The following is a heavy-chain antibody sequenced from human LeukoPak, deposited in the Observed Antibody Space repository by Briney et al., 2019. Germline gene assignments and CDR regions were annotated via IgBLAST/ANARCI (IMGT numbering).Heavy chain of an antibody. CDR2: IGGDGATT. J-gene: IGHJ4*02. CDR3: ATGYNYHYDY. V-gene: IGHV3-64*02. D-gene: IGHD5-18*01. CDR1: GAALSILA. Sequence: GESLRLSCAVSGAALSILAMHWVRQCPGKGLEFVSAIGGDGATTHYADSVWGRFTTSRDNSKNTVHLQMGSLRPEDMAVYYCATGYNYHYDYWGQGTLVSVSS.